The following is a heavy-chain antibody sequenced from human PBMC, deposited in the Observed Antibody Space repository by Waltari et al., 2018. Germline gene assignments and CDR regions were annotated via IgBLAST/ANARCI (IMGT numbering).Heavy chain of an antibody. V-gene: IGHV3-30*02. CDR2: IRYDGSNK. CDR3: AKDTGPPYCSSTSCYHYWYFDL. Sequence: EYVGGVVQPGGSLRLSCAASGFTFSSYGMHWVRQAPGKGLEWVAFIRYDGSNKYYADSVKGRFTISRDNSKNTLYLQMNSLRAEDTAVYYCAKDTGPPYCSSTSCYHYWYFDLWGRGTLVTVSS. CDR1: GFTFSSYG. J-gene: IGHJ2*01. D-gene: IGHD2-2*01.